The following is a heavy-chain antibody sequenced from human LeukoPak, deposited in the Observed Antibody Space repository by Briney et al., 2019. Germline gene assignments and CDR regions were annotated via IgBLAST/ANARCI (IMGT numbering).Heavy chain of an antibody. D-gene: IGHD3-3*01. J-gene: IGHJ6*03. CDR1: GFTFDDYG. CDR3: ARGGITIFGVVIYMDV. Sequence: PGGSLRLSCAASGFTFDDYGMSWVRQAPGKGLEWVSGINWNGGSTGYADSVKGRFTISRDNAKNSLYLQMNSLRAEDTALYYCARGGITIFGVVIYMDVWGKGTTVTVSS. V-gene: IGHV3-20*04. CDR2: INWNGGST.